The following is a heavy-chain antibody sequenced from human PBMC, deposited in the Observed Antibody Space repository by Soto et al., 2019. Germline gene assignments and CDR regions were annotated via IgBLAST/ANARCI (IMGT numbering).Heavy chain of an antibody. V-gene: IGHV1-2*04. CDR3: ARGDSTDCSNGVCSGFYNHDIDV. J-gene: IGHJ6*02. Sequence: ASVKVSCKASGYSFTDYHIHWVRQAPGQGLEWLGRINPKSGGTSTAQKVQGWVTMTTDTSISTASMELTRLTSDDTAIYYCARGDSTDCSNGVCSGFYNHDIDVWGQGTTVTVSS. CDR2: INPKSGGT. CDR1: GYSFTDYH. D-gene: IGHD2-8*01.